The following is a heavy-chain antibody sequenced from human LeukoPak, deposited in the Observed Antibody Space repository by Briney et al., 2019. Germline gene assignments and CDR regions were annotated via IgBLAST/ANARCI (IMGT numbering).Heavy chain of an antibody. D-gene: IGHD4-23*01. Sequence: ASAKVSCKASGYTFTSYYMHWVRQAPGQGLEWMGIINPSGGSTSYAQKFQGRVTMTRDTSTSTVYMELSSLRSEDTAVYYCAREVVGGYGGLYYYYGMDVWGQGTTVTVSS. V-gene: IGHV1-46*01. CDR2: INPSGGST. J-gene: IGHJ6*02. CDR3: AREVVGGYGGLYYYYGMDV. CDR1: GYTFTSYY.